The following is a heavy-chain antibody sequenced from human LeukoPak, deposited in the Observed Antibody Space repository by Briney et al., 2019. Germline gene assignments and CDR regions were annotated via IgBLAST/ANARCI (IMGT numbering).Heavy chain of an antibody. D-gene: IGHD2/OR15-2a*01. V-gene: IGHV4-59*08. CDR3: ARQTLEFDP. J-gene: IGHJ5*02. CDR2: IYYSGST. CDR1: GGSISSYY. Sequence: PSKTLSLTCTVSGGSISSYYWSWIRQPPGKGLEWIGYIYYSGSTNYNPSLKSRVTISVDTSKNQFSLKLSSVTAADTAVYYCARQTLEFDPWGQGTLVTVSS.